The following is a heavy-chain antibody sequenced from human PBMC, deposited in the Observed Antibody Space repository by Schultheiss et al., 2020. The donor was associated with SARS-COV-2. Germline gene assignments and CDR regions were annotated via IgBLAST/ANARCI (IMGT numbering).Heavy chain of an antibody. Sequence: GGSLRLSCAASGFTVSSNYMSWVRQAPGKGLEWVSGIYSDGSTYYADSVKGRFTISRDNAQNSMYLQMNSLRDEDTAVYYCATVISGQPTLGGQGTLVTVSS. V-gene: IGHV3-53*01. CDR2: IYSDGST. J-gene: IGHJ4*02. CDR1: GFTVSSNY. CDR3: ATVISGQPTL. D-gene: IGHD3-10*01.